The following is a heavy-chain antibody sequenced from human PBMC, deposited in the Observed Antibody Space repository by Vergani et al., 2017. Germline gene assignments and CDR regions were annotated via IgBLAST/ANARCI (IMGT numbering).Heavy chain of an antibody. CDR3: ARARCIETCYMSNWLDS. J-gene: IGHJ5*01. V-gene: IGHV3-74*03. D-gene: IGHD3-9*01. CDR2: IKSDGSIT. CDR1: GFSFNSYW. Sequence: EVQLLESGGGLVQPGGSLRLSCSASGFSFNSYWMHWVRQVPGKGLLWVSRIKSDGSITAYADSVKGRFTISRDNAQITLYLQMNSLRVEDTGVYYCARARCIETCYMSNWLDSWGQGTLVTVSS.